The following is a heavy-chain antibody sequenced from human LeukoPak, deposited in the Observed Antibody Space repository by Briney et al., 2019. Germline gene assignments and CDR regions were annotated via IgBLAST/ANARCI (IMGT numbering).Heavy chain of an antibody. CDR3: ARVEQQRASAFDY. V-gene: IGHV5-51*01. D-gene: IGHD6-13*01. CDR1: GYSFTSYR. Sequence: GESLKISCKGSGYSFTSYRIGWVRQMPGKGLEWMGIIFPGDSDTRYSPSFQGQVTISADKSISTAYLQWSSLKASDTALYYCARVEQQRASAFDYWGLGTLVTVSS. CDR2: IFPGDSDT. J-gene: IGHJ4*02.